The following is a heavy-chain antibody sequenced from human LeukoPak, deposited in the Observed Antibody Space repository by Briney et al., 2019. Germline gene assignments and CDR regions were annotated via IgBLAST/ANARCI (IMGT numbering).Heavy chain of an antibody. CDR3: ARDRSTGRYDSSGSYYYYYYMDV. V-gene: IGHV3-48*03. D-gene: IGHD3-22*01. J-gene: IGHJ6*03. Sequence: GGSLRVSCADSGYTFSSYEMNWVRQAPGKGLEWVSYISSSGSTIYYADSVKGRFTISRDNAKNSLYLQMNSLRAEDTAVYYCARDRSTGRYDSSGSYYYYYYMDVWGKGTTVTVSS. CDR2: ISSSGSTI. CDR1: GYTFSSYE.